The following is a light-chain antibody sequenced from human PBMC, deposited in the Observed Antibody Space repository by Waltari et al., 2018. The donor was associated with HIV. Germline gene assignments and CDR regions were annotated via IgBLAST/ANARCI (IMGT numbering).Light chain of an antibody. CDR1: ALTKRY. Sequence: DLTQPPSVSVPPGQTATITCTGDALTKRYGYWYQKKSGQAPVLLINEDTERLSGLPERLSGSSSGTSLTLTINEVRAEDEAEYYCQSSDSSGVDFVVVGGGTKLTV. J-gene: IGLJ2*01. CDR2: EDT. CDR3: QSSDSSGVDFVV. V-gene: IGLV3-25*03.